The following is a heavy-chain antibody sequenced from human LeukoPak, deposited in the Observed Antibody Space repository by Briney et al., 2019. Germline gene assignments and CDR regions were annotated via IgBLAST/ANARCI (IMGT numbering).Heavy chain of an antibody. CDR2: ISAYNGNT. Sequence: ASVKVSCKASGYTFTSYGISWVRQAPGQGLEWMGWISAYNGNTNYALKLQGRVTMTTDTSTSTAYMELRSLRSDDTAVYYCARDPPYYDILTGYSPLFDYWGQGTLVTVSS. CDR1: GYTFTSYG. D-gene: IGHD3-9*01. CDR3: ARDPPYYDILTGYSPLFDY. J-gene: IGHJ4*02. V-gene: IGHV1-18*01.